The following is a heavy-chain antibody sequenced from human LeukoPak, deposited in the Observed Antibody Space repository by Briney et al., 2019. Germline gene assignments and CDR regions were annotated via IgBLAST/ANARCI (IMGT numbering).Heavy chain of an antibody. D-gene: IGHD5-18*01. CDR3: ARGRGYPPRFDV. CDR1: GYTFTNYD. J-gene: IGHJ6*02. V-gene: IGHV1-8*01. CDR2: MIPNSGTT. Sequence: ASVKVSCKASGYTFTNYDISWVRQATGQGLEWMGWMIPNSGTTGYAQKFQGRVTATRNTSINTAYMELSSLRPEDTAVYYCARGRGYPPRFDVWGQGTTVTVSS.